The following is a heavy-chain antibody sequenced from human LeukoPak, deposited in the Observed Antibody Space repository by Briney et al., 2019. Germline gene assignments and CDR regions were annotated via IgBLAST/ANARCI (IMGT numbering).Heavy chain of an antibody. Sequence: ASVKVSCKAPGYTFTSYYMHWVRQAPGQGLEWMGITNPSGGSTSYAQKFQGRVTMTRDTSTSTVYMELSSLRSEDTAVYYCARAVGRNWFDPWGQGTLVTVSS. CDR3: ARAVGRNWFDP. J-gene: IGHJ5*02. CDR2: TNPSGGST. D-gene: IGHD6-19*01. CDR1: GYTFTSYY. V-gene: IGHV1-46*01.